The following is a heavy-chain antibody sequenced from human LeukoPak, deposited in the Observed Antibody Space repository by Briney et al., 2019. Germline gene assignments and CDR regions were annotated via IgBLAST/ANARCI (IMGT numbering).Heavy chain of an antibody. J-gene: IGHJ4*02. Sequence: SETLSLTCGVYGGSFSGYYWSWLRQPPGKGLEWIGEINPRGSTNYNPSLKSRVTLSADTSKNQFSLTLNSVTAADTAVYYCARRRLGYYFDYWGQGTLVTVSS. V-gene: IGHV4-34*01. CDR1: GGSFSGYY. CDR3: ARRRLGYYFDY. D-gene: IGHD5-24*01. CDR2: INPRGST.